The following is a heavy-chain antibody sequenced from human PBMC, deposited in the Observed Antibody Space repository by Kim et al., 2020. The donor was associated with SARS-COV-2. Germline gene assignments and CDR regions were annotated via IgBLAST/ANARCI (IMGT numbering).Heavy chain of an antibody. V-gene: IGHV1-3*01. CDR2: INAGNGNT. CDR1: GYTFTSYA. CDR3: AYVVVAATRGAFDI. Sequence: ASVKVSCKASGYTFTSYAMHWVRQAPGQRLEWMGWINAGNGNTKYSQKFQGRVTITRDTSASTAYMELSSLRSEDTAVYYCAYVVVAATRGAFDIWGQGTMVTVSS. J-gene: IGHJ3*02. D-gene: IGHD2-15*01.